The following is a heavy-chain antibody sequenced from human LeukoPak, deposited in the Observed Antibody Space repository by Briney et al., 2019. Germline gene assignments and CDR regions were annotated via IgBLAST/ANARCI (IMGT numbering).Heavy chain of an antibody. D-gene: IGHD3-22*01. CDR2: IYSGGST. Sequence: GGSLRLSCAASGFTVSSNYMSWVRQAPGKGLEWVSVIYSGGSTYYADSVKGRFTISRDNSKNTLYLQMNSLRAEDTAVYYCARIYYDSSGSYWGRGALVTVSS. CDR3: ARIYYDSSGSY. V-gene: IGHV3-53*01. J-gene: IGHJ4*02. CDR1: GFTVSSNY.